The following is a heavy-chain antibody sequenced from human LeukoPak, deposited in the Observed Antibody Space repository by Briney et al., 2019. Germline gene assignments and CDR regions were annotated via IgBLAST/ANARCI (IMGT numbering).Heavy chain of an antibody. CDR3: ARRRYYGSGSYYNPHRTYYFDY. V-gene: IGHV4-61*02. D-gene: IGHD3-10*01. Sequence: YPSETLSLTCTVSGGSISSGSYYWSWIRQPAGKGLEWIGRIYTSGSTNYNPSLKSRVTISVDTSKNQFSLKLSSVTAADTAVYYCARRRYYGSGSYYNPHRTYYFDYWGQGTLVTVSS. CDR2: IYTSGST. J-gene: IGHJ4*02. CDR1: GGSISSGSYY.